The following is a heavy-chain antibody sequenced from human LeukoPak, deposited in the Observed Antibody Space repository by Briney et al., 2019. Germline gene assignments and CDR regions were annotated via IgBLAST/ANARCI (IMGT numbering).Heavy chain of an antibody. CDR2: IYSGGST. D-gene: IGHD3-22*01. J-gene: IGHJ5*02. V-gene: IGHV3-53*01. Sequence: GGSLRLSCAASGFTVSSNYMSWVRQAPGKGLEWVSGIYSGGSTYYADSVKGRFTISRDNSKNTLYLQMNSLRAEDTAVYYCASSNYYDSSGYYHWGQGTLVTVSS. CDR3: ASSNYYDSSGYYH. CDR1: GFTVSSNY.